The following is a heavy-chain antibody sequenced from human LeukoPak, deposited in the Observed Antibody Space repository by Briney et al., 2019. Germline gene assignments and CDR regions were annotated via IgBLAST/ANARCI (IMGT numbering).Heavy chain of an antibody. CDR3: TTFRGYSSSWYLFDY. V-gene: IGHV3-15*01. J-gene: IGHJ4*02. D-gene: IGHD6-13*01. Sequence: GGSLRLSCAASGFTFSNAWTSWVRQAPGKGLEWVGRIKSKTDGGTTDYAAPVKGRFTISRDDSKNTLYLQMNSLKTEDTAVYYCTTFRGYSSSWYLFDYWGQGTLVTVSS. CDR2: IKSKTDGGTT. CDR1: GFTFSNAW.